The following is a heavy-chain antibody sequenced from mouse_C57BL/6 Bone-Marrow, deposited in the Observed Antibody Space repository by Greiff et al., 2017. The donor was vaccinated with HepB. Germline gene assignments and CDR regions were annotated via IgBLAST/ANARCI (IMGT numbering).Heavy chain of an antibody. Sequence: EVQLMESGGGLVQSGRSLRLSCATSGFTFSAFYMEWVRQAPGKGLEWIAASRNKANDYTTEYSASVKGRFIVSRDTSQSILYLQMNALRAEDTAIYYCARDAPGDWYFDVWGTGTTVTVSS. V-gene: IGHV7-1*01. CDR2: SRNKANDYTT. CDR3: ARDAPGDWYFDV. CDR1: GFTFSAFY. J-gene: IGHJ1*03. D-gene: IGHD1-1*02.